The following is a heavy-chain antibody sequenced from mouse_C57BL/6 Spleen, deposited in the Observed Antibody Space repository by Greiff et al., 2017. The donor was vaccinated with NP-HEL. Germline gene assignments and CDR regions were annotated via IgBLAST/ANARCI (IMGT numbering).Heavy chain of an antibody. V-gene: IGHV1-52*01. CDR3: ARSYGNYGGAMDY. J-gene: IGHJ4*01. CDR1: GYTFTSYW. Sequence: VQLQQSGAELVRPGSSVKLSCKASGYTFTSYWMHWVKQRPIQGLEWIGNIDPSDSETHYNQKFKDKATLTVDKSSSTAYMQLSSLTSEDSAVYYCARSYGNYGGAMDYWGQGTSVTVSS. D-gene: IGHD2-10*02. CDR2: IDPSDSET.